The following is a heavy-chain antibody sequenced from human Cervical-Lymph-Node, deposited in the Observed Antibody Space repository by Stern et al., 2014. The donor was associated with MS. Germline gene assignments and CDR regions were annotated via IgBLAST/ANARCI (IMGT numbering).Heavy chain of an antibody. CDR1: GGSFSMDS. D-gene: IGHD6-13*01. CDR2: LTPMFGTS. J-gene: IGHJ4*02. CDR3: ARDQGGIADS. V-gene: IGHV1-69*01. Sequence: VQLVQSGAEVKKPGSSVKVSCKASGGSFSMDSISWGRQAPGQGIERMGGLTPMFGTSNYAQKFQGRVTTTADVSTSTAYMELTSLRSEDTAVYFCARDQGGIADSWGQGTLVIVSS.